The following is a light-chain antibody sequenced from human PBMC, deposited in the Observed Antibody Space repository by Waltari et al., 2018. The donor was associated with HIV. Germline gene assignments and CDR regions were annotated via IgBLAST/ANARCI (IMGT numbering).Light chain of an antibody. Sequence: IVLTQSPATLCVSPGARGTLPCRASQNISNTLAWYQLNPGHSPRLLISGASTGATGIPAWFSGSESGTDCTLNIGTLQAEVFAVYYCQQYNKWPRTFGRGTKVEIK. CDR3: QQYNKWPRT. CDR1: QNISNT. J-gene: IGKJ4*01. CDR2: GAS. V-gene: IGKV3-15*01.